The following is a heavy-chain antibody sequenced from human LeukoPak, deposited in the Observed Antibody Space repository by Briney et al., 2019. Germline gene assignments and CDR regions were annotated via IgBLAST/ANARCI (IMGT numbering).Heavy chain of an antibody. V-gene: IGHV4-61*01. J-gene: IGHJ4*02. D-gene: IGHD1-26*01. CDR3: ARTSLTAATFFDY. CDR1: GGSVSSGSYY. Sequence: SETLSLTCTVSGGSVSSGSYYWSWIRQPPGKGLEWIGHIYYSGSTNYNPSLKSRVTISVDTSKNQFSLRLRSVTAADTAVYYCARTSLTAATFFDYWGPGTLVTVSS. CDR2: IYYSGST.